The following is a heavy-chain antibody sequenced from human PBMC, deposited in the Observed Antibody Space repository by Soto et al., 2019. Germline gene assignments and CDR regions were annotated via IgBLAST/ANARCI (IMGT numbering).Heavy chain of an antibody. CDR2: IIPIFGTA. V-gene: IGHV1-69*13. Sequence: GASVKVSCKASGGTFSSYAISWVRQAPGQGLEWMGGIIPIFGTANYAQKFQGRVTITADESTSTAYMELSSLRSEDTAVYYCARGDSSGWKIDYWGQGTLVTVSS. D-gene: IGHD6-19*01. CDR1: GGTFSSYA. J-gene: IGHJ4*02. CDR3: ARGDSSGWKIDY.